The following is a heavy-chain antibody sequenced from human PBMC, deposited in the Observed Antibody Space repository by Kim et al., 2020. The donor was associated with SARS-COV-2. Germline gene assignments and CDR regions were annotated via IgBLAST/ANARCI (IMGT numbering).Heavy chain of an antibody. CDR2: INPVDSET. Sequence: GESLKISCEGSGYTFGNNWIAWVRQTPGKGLEWVGIINPVDSETRYSPSFQGQVTISTDKSIGAAYLHWNSLKASDTAIYYCARHEGDIVVVPTAPGAFRVWDQGTMVTVS. J-gene: IGHJ3*01. CDR3: ARHEGDIVVVPTAPGAFRV. V-gene: IGHV5-51*01. D-gene: IGHD2-2*01. CDR1: GYTFGNNW.